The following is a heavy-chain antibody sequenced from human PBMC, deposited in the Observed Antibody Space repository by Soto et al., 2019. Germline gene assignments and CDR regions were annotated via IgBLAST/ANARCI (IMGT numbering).Heavy chain of an antibody. D-gene: IGHD2-15*01. V-gene: IGHV4-61*01. CDR3: ARDYCSGGSCHHGYYYGMDV. J-gene: IGHJ6*02. CDR2: IYYSGST. Sequence: SETLSLTXTVSGGSVSSGSYYWSWIRQPPGKGLEWIGYIYYSGSTNYNPSLKSRVTISVDTSKNQFSLKLSSVTAADTAVYYCARDYCSGGSCHHGYYYGMDVWGQGTTVTVSS. CDR1: GGSVSSGSYY.